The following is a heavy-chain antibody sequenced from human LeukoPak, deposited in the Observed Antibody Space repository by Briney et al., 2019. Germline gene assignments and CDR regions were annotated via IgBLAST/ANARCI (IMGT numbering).Heavy chain of an antibody. CDR1: GGSISSGDYY. CDR2: IYYSGST. D-gene: IGHD3-10*01. CDR3: ARVKLWFGELLSRRNWFDP. J-gene: IGHJ5*02. V-gene: IGHV4-30-4*01. Sequence: PSETLSLTCTVSGGSISSGDYYWSWIRQPPGTGLEWIGYIYYSGSTYYNPSLKSRVTISVDTSKNQFSLKLSSVTAADTAVYYCARVKLWFGELLSRRNWFDPWGQGTLVTVSS.